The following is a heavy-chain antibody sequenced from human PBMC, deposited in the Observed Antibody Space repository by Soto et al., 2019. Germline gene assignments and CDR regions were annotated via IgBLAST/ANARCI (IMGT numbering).Heavy chain of an antibody. J-gene: IGHJ6*03. D-gene: IGHD3-3*01. CDR2: IYHSGST. Sequence: SETLSLTCAVSSGSISSSNWWSWVRQPPGKGLEWIGEIYHSGSTNYNPSLKSRVTISVDKSKNQFSLKLSSVTAADTAVFYCARQAIFGVAYYYYYMDVWGKGTTVTVS. CDR3: ARQAIFGVAYYYYYMDV. V-gene: IGHV4-4*02. CDR1: SGSISSSNW.